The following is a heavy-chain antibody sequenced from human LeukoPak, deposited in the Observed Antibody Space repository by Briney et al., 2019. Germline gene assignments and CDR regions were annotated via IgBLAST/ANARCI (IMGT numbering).Heavy chain of an antibody. D-gene: IGHD6-6*01. V-gene: IGHV1-8*01. Sequence: ASVKVSGKASGYTFTSYDINWVRQATGQGLEWMRWMNPNSGNTGYAQKFQGRVTVTRNTSISTAYMELSSLRSEDTAVYYCARGPAGQLDNWGQGTLVTVSS. CDR1: GYTFTSYD. CDR2: MNPNSGNT. CDR3: ARGPAGQLDN. J-gene: IGHJ4*02.